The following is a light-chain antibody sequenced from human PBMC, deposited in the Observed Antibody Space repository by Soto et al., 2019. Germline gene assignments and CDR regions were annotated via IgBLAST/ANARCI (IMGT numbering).Light chain of an antibody. Sequence: QSALTQPASVSDSPGQSFTISCTGTSSDVGGSNFVSYYQQHPGKPPQLIIYDVANRTSGVSNCFSVSTFGGTASLMFYSLQTEYEADYYYLSYTSSTASDFGTWTKVTV. J-gene: IGLJ1*01. V-gene: IGLV2-14*03. CDR1: SSDVGGSNF. CDR3: LSYTSSTASD. CDR2: DVA.